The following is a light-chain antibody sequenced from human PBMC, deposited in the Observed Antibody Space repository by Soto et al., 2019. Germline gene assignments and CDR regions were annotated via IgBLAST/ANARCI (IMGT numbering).Light chain of an antibody. CDR3: CSYAGSYTWV. V-gene: IGLV2-11*01. Sequence: QSALTQPRSVSGSPGQSVTISCTGSNSDVGAYKFVSWLQPNPGEAPKVMIYDVTQRPSGVPDRFSGTKSGNTASLTISGLQAEDEADYYCCSYAGSYTWVFGSGTKVTVL. CDR1: NSDVGAYKF. CDR2: DVT. J-gene: IGLJ1*01.